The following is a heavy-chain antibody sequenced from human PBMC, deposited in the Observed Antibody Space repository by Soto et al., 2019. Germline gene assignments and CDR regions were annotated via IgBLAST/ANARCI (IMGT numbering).Heavy chain of an antibody. CDR3: ARDYGGATLEYFDY. Sequence: QVQLVQSGAEVKKPGASVKVSCKASGYTFSDYYMHWVRQAPGQGLEWMGWINPNSGGTKYAQKFQGRVTMTRDTSISTAYMELSRLRSDDTAVYYCARDYGGATLEYFDYWGQGTLVTVSS. CDR2: INPNSGGT. J-gene: IGHJ4*02. V-gene: IGHV1-2*02. CDR1: GYTFSDYY. D-gene: IGHD1-26*01.